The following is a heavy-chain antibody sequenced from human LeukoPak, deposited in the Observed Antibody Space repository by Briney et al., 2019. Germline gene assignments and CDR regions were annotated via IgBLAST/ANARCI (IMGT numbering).Heavy chain of an antibody. CDR2: IYYSGST. CDR3: ARAPTYYYGSGSYSFDY. V-gene: IGHV4-39*07. J-gene: IGHJ4*02. Sequence: PSETLSLTCTVSGGSISSSSYYWGWIRQPPGKGLEWIGSIYYSGSTYYNPSLKSRVTISVDTSKNQFSLKLSSVTAADTAVYYCARAPTYYYGSGSYSFDYWGQGTLVTVSS. D-gene: IGHD3-10*01. CDR1: GGSISSSSYY.